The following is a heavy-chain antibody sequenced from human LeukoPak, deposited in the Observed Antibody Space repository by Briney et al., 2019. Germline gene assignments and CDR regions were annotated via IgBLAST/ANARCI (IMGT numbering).Heavy chain of an antibody. Sequence: PGGSLRLSCAASGFTFSSYAMSWVRQAPGKGLEWVSVISSNGASTYYVDSVKGRFTISRHNYKNTLFLQMNSLRAEDTAVYYCAKRGSVGTLGHFDYWGQGTLVTVSS. D-gene: IGHD6-13*01. V-gene: IGHV3-23*01. CDR2: ISSNGAST. CDR3: AKRGSVGTLGHFDY. J-gene: IGHJ4*02. CDR1: GFTFSSYA.